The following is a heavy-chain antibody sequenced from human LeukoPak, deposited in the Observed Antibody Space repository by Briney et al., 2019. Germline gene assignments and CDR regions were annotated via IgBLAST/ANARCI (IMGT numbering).Heavy chain of an antibody. CDR2: INHNGTEK. J-gene: IGHJ4*02. D-gene: IGHD3-16*01. V-gene: IGHV3-7*01. CDR1: GFTFNTFW. CDR3: ARDGGDLWPLGE. Sequence: PGGSLRLSCAASGFTFNTFWMTWVRQAPGKGLEWVANINHNGTEKYYMDSVGGRFTISRDNAKNSLSLEMKSLRLDDTAVYYCARDGGDLWPLGEWGRGTLVTVSS.